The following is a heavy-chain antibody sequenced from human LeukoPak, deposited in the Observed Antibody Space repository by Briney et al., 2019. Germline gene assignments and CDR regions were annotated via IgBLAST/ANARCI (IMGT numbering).Heavy chain of an antibody. CDR1: GFTFSSYW. Sequence: PGGSLRLSCAASGFTFSSYWMHWVRQAPGKGLVWVSSISSSSSYIYYADSVKGRFTISRDNAKNSLYLQMNSLRTEDTAVYYCARDLEYYYGSGRMGMTYYFDYWGQGTLVTVSS. CDR2: ISSSSSYI. J-gene: IGHJ4*02. CDR3: ARDLEYYYGSGRMGMTYYFDY. D-gene: IGHD3-10*01. V-gene: IGHV3-21*01.